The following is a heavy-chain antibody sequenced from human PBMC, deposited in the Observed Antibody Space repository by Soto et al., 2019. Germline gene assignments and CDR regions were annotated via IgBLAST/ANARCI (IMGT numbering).Heavy chain of an antibody. J-gene: IGHJ6*02. Sequence: SVKVSCKASGFTFTSSAVQWVRQARGQRLEWIGWIVVGSGNTNYAQKFQERVTITRDMSTSTAYMELSSLRSEDTAVYYCAADSERARPFGGYMDVWGQGTSVTFSS. CDR2: IVVGSGNT. CDR1: GFTFTSSA. V-gene: IGHV1-58*01. D-gene: IGHD3-10*01. CDR3: AADSERARPFGGYMDV.